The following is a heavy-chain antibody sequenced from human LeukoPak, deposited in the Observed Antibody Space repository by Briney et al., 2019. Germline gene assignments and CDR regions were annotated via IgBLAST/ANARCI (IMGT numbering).Heavy chain of an antibody. Sequence: PSETLSLTCTVSGGSISSSSYYWGWIRQPPGKGLEWIGSIYYSGSTYYNPSLKSRVTISVDTSKNQFSLKLSSVTAADTAVYYCARPNWNYIFDYWGQGTLVTVSS. CDR3: ARPNWNYIFDY. V-gene: IGHV4-39*01. CDR2: IYYSGST. J-gene: IGHJ4*02. D-gene: IGHD1-7*01. CDR1: GGSISSSSYY.